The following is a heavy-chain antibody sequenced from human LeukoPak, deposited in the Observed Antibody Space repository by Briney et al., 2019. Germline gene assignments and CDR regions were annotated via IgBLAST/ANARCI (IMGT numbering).Heavy chain of an antibody. D-gene: IGHD2-15*01. Sequence: AGGSLRLSCAASGFTLDEYAMHWVRHAPGKGLEGVSGISWNSGRIGYADSVKGRFTISRDNSKNTLYLQMNSLRAEDTAVYYCAKGRPSCSGGSCYFYYYYYMDVWGKGTTVTVSS. CDR2: ISWNSGRI. V-gene: IGHV3-9*01. CDR3: AKGRPSCSGGSCYFYYYYYMDV. J-gene: IGHJ6*03. CDR1: GFTLDEYA.